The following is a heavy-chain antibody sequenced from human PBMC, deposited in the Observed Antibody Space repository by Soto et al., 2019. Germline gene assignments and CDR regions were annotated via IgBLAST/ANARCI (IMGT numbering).Heavy chain of an antibody. Sequence: ASVKVSCKASGYTFTSYAMHWVRQAPGQRLEWMGWINAGNGNTKYSQKFQGRVTITRDTSASTAYMELSSLRSEDTAVYYCARGGYCSSTSCYTTWFDPWGQGTLVTVFS. V-gene: IGHV1-3*01. J-gene: IGHJ5*02. D-gene: IGHD2-2*02. CDR2: INAGNGNT. CDR3: ARGGYCSSTSCYTTWFDP. CDR1: GYTFTSYA.